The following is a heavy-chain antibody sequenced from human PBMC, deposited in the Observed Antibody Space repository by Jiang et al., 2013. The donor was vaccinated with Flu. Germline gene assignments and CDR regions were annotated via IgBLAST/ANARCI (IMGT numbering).Heavy chain of an antibody. D-gene: IGHD2/OR15-2a*01. CDR2: IDWDEGE. V-gene: IGHV2-70*16. CDR3: ARIANMGSVWTHFYN. J-gene: IGHJ4*02. Sequence: KPTQTLTLTCSVSGLSVRSSGMCVGWIRQAPGKALEWLARIDWDEGEFYSKSLRTRLTVLQDTSTNQVVLVMTNVDPVDTATYYCARIANMGSVWTHFYNWGQGILVTVSS. CDR1: GLSVRSSGMC.